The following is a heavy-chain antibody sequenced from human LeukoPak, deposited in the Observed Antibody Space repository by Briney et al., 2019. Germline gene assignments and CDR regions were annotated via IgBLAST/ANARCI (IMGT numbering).Heavy chain of an antibody. J-gene: IGHJ3*02. Sequence: GGSLRLSCAASGFTFSNYSMNWVRQAPGKGLQWVSYISITSRTTNYADSVKGRFTISRDSAKNSLYLQMNSLRDEDTAVYYCATEKAFAFDIWGQGTVVTVSS. V-gene: IGHV3-48*02. CDR3: ATEKAFAFDI. CDR2: ISITSRTT. CDR1: GFTFSNYS.